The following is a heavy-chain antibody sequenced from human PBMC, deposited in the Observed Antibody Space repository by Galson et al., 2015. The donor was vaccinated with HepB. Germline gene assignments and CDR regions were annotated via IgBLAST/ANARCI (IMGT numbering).Heavy chain of an antibody. CDR3: AKGHGDYAGNYFDF. J-gene: IGHJ4*02. Sequence: SLRLSCAASGFTFRNFGMTWVRQAPGQGLELVSSISGSGDRTRYADSVRGRFTISRDNAKNTLYLQMHSLRAEDTATYSCAKGHGDYAGNYFDFWGQGTVVTVSS. CDR2: ISGSGDRT. D-gene: IGHD4-17*01. V-gene: IGHV3-23*01. CDR1: GFTFRNFG.